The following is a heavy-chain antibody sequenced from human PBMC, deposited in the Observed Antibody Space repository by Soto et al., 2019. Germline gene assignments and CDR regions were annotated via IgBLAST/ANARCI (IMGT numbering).Heavy chain of an antibody. CDR1: VGSIISGGYY. CDR3: ARDVAVTTGIYYYYYGMDV. D-gene: IGHD4-17*01. Sequence: PSETLSLTCTFSVGSIISGGYYWSWIRQHPGKGLEWIGYIYYSGSTYYNPSLKSRVTISVDTSKNQFSLKLSSVTAADTAVYYCARDVAVTTGIYYYYYGMDVWGQGTTVTVSS. V-gene: IGHV4-31*03. J-gene: IGHJ6*02. CDR2: IYYSGST.